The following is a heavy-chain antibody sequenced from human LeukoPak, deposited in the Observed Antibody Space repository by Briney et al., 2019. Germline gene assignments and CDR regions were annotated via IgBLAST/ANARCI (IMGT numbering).Heavy chain of an antibody. CDR1: GFTFSSFA. D-gene: IGHD1-1*01. V-gene: IGHV3-23*01. J-gene: IGHJ4*02. CDR2: ISGSGDST. Sequence: GGSLRLSCTASGFTFSSFAMSWVRQAPGRGLDWVSAISGSGDSTSYADSVRGRFIISRDNSKNTLYLQMDSLRAEDTAVYYCATNRTTGGHRFDYWGQGTLVTVSS. CDR3: ATNRTTGGHRFDY.